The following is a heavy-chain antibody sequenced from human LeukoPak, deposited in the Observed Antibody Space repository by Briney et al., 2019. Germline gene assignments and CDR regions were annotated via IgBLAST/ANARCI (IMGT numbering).Heavy chain of an antibody. Sequence: ASVKVSCKASGYTFTSYDINWVRQATGQGLEWMGWMNPNSGNTGYAQKFQGRVTMTRNTSISTAYMELSSLRSEDTAVYYCARPSIAKFKDAFDIWGQGTMVTVSS. V-gene: IGHV1-8*01. CDR2: MNPNSGNT. CDR3: ARPSIAKFKDAFDI. J-gene: IGHJ3*02. CDR1: GYTFTSYD. D-gene: IGHD3-9*01.